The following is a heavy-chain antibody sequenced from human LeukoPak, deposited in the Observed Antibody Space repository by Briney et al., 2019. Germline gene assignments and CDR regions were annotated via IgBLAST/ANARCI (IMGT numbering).Heavy chain of an antibody. CDR1: GFTFSSYG. CDR2: IWYDGSNK. J-gene: IGHJ3*02. D-gene: IGHD3-3*01. V-gene: IGHV3-33*01. CDR3: ARDAGITIFGVVTHHDAFDI. Sequence: PGRSLRLSCAASGFTFSSYGMHWVRQAPGKGLEWVAVIWYDGSNKYYADSVKGRFTISRDNSKNTLYLQMNSLRAEDTAVYYCARDAGITIFGVVTHHDAFDIWGQGTMVTVSS.